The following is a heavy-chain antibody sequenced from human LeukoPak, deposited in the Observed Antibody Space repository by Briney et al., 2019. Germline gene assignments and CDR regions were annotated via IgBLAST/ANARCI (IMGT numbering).Heavy chain of an antibody. J-gene: IGHJ5*02. CDR3: ARVAGGYCSGGSRFELNWFDP. V-gene: IGHV4-59*01. CDR1: GGSISSYY. D-gene: IGHD2-15*01. CDR2: IYYSGST. Sequence: SETLSLTCTVSGGSISSYYWSWIRQPPGKGLEWIGYIYYSGSTNYNPSLKSRVTISVDTSKNQFSLKLSSVTAADTAVYYCARVAGGYCSGGSRFELNWFDPWGQGTLVTVSS.